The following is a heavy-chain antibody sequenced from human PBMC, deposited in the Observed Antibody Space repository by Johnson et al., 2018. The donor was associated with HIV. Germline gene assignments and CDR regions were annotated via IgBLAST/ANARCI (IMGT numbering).Heavy chain of an antibody. CDR2: ISYDGSNK. Sequence: QVQLVESGGGVVQPGRSLRLSCVASGFTFSDYALHWVRQAPGKGLEWVAVISYDGSNKSYADSVKGRFTISRDNPKNTLYLKINSLSAEDTAVYYCARGARDSGSYNGFDIWGQGTMVTVSS. CDR3: ARGARDSGSYNGFDI. J-gene: IGHJ3*02. D-gene: IGHD1-26*01. V-gene: IGHV3-30-3*01. CDR1: GFTFSDYA.